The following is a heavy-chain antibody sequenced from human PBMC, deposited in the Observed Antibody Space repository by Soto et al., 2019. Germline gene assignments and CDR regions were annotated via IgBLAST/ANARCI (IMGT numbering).Heavy chain of an antibody. V-gene: IGHV3-74*01. J-gene: IGHJ4*02. CDR1: GFTFSSDW. CDR3: ARGGLEPFDY. Sequence: PGGSLRLSCATSGFTFSSDWMHWVRQAPGKGLVRVSRINKDGSYRNYADFVEGRFTISRDDAKSELYLQMDRLRAEDTAVYYCARGGLEPFDYLGQGALVTVSS. D-gene: IGHD1-1*01. CDR2: INKDGSYR.